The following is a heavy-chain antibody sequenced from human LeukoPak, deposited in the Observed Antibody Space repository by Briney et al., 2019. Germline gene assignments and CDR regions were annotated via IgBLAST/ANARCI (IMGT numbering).Heavy chain of an antibody. CDR1: GFTFSRSS. J-gene: IGHJ4*02. Sequence: GGSLRLSCAASGFTFSRSSMNWVRQAPGKGLGWVSYISSSSSTIYYADSVRGRFTISRDNAKNSLYLQMNSLRDEDTAVYYGARTYSSSWLIDYWGQGTLVTVSS. CDR2: ISSSSSTI. D-gene: IGHD6-13*01. CDR3: ARTYSSSWLIDY. V-gene: IGHV3-48*02.